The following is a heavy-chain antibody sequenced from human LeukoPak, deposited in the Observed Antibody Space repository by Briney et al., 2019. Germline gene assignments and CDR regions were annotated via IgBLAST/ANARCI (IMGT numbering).Heavy chain of an antibody. Sequence: GGSLRLSCAASGFTFSSYEMNWVRQAPGKGLEWVSYISSSGSTIYYADSVKGRFTISRDNAKNSLYLQMNSLRAEDTAVYYCARDLWSGDFWSGYPGGWFDPWGQGTLVTVSS. CDR3: ARDLWSGDFWSGYPGGWFDP. CDR2: ISSSGSTI. J-gene: IGHJ5*02. CDR1: GFTFSSYE. V-gene: IGHV3-48*03. D-gene: IGHD3-3*01.